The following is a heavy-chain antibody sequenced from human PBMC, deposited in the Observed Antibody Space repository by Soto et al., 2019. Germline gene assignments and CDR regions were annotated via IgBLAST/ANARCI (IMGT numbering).Heavy chain of an antibody. D-gene: IGHD6-13*01. V-gene: IGHV1-2*04. CDR2: INPNSGGT. CDR3: ARVKFLTWQQLGAPYGMDV. Sequence: ASVKVSCKVSGYTLTELSMHWVRQAPGKGLEWMGWINPNSGGTNYAQKFQGWVTMTRDTSISTAYMELSRLRSDDTAVYYCARVKFLTWQQLGAPYGMDVWGQGTTVTVSS. CDR1: GYTLTELS. J-gene: IGHJ6*02.